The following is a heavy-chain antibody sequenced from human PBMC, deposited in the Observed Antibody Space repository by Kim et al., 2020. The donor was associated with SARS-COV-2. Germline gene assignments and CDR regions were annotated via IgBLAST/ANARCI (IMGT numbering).Heavy chain of an antibody. CDR3: ARAENYYYMDV. Sequence: KSYADSVKGRFTISRDNSKNTLYLQMNSLRAEDTAVYYCARAENYYYMDVWGKGTTVTVSS. CDR2: K. V-gene: IGHV3-30*01. J-gene: IGHJ6*03.